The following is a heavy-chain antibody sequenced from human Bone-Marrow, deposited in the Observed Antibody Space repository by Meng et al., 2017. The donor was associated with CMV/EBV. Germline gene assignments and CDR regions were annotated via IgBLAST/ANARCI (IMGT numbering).Heavy chain of an antibody. CDR2: IKQDGSEK. CDR3: ARIVARGLRYNWFDP. CDR1: GFTFSSYA. V-gene: IGHV3-7*01. Sequence: GESPKISCAASGFTFSSYAMSWVRQAPGKGLEWVANIKQDGSEKYYVDSVKGRFTISRDNAKNSLYLQMNSLRAEDTAVDYCARIVARGLRYNWFDPWGQGTLVTVSS. D-gene: IGHD5-12*01. J-gene: IGHJ5*02.